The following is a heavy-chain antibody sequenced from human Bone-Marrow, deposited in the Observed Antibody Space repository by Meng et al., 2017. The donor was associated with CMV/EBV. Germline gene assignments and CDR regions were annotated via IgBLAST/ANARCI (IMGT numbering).Heavy chain of an antibody. CDR1: GYMFNNFG. J-gene: IGHJ1*01. D-gene: IGHD6-13*01. CDR3: ASSEQQLVGYFQH. Sequence: ASVKVSCKASGYMFNNFGITWVRQAPGQGLEWMGWINPNSGGTNYAQKFQGRVTMTRDTSISTAYMELSRLRSDDTAVYYCASSEQQLVGYFQHWGQGTLVTVSS. CDR2: INPNSGGT. V-gene: IGHV1-2*02.